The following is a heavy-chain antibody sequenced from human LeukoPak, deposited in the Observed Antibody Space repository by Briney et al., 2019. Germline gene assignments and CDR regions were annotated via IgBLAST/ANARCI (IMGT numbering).Heavy chain of an antibody. CDR2: IYTSGST. Sequence: SETLSLTCTVSGGSISSYYWSWIRQPAGKGLEWIGRIYTSGSTNYNPSLKSRVTISVDTSKNQFSLKLSSVTAADTAVYFCARGYAKGYCSGGSCYSPSRYFQHWGQGTLVTVSS. CDR1: GGSISSYY. D-gene: IGHD2-15*01. CDR3: ARGYAKGYCSGGSCYSPSRYFQH. J-gene: IGHJ1*01. V-gene: IGHV4-4*07.